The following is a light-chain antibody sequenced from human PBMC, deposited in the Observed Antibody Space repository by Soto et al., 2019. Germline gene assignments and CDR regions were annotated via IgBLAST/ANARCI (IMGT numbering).Light chain of an antibody. J-gene: IGKJ3*01. CDR3: QQYGTSPLT. CDR1: PSVISNY. Sequence: EIVLTPSPGTLYLSPGERATLSCMASPSVISNYSGWYQQKPGQAPRLLIYGASTRATGIPDRFSGSGSGTDFTLTLSRLEPEDFAVYYCQQYGTSPLTFRPGTKVDIK. V-gene: IGKV3-20*01. CDR2: GAS.